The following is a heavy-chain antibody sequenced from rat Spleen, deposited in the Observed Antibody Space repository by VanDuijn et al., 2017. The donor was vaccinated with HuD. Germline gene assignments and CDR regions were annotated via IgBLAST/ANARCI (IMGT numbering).Heavy chain of an antibody. D-gene: IGHD1-2*01. V-gene: IGHV5-29*01. J-gene: IGHJ2*01. CDR2: ISYDGSST. CDR3: ARQGRAWQLYLPYYFDY. Sequence: EVQLVESDGGLVQPGRSLKLSCAASGFTFSDYYMAWVRQAPTKGLEWVATISYDGSSTYYRDSVKGRFIIFRDNAKNSLYLQMNSLRSEDTATYYCARQGRAWQLYLPYYFDYWGQGVMVTVSS. CDR1: GFTFSDYY.